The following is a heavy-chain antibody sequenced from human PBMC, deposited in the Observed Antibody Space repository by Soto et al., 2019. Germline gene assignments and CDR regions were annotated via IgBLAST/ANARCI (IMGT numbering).Heavy chain of an antibody. CDR3: AGTIHYYDSSGRLDY. V-gene: IGHV1-18*01. J-gene: IGHJ4*02. CDR1: GYTFTSYG. CDR2: ISAYNGNT. D-gene: IGHD3-22*01. Sequence: ASVKVSCKASGYTFTSYGISWVRQAPGQGLEWMGWISAYNGNTNYAQKLQGRVTMTTDTSTSTAYMELRSLRSDDTAVYYCAGTIHYYDSSGRLDYWGQGTLVTVSS.